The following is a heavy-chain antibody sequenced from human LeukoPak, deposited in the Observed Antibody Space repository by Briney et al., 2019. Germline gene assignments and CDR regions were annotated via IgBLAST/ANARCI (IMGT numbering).Heavy chain of an antibody. CDR3: ARVVVDYGDYGWFDP. CDR1: GGTFSSYA. J-gene: IGHJ5*02. Sequence: GASVKVSCKASGGTFSSYAISWVRQAPGQGLEWMGWISAYNGNTNYAQKLQGRVTMTTDTSTSTAYMELRSLRSDDTAVYYCARVVVDYGDYGWFDPWGQGTLVTVSS. CDR2: ISAYNGNT. D-gene: IGHD4-17*01. V-gene: IGHV1-18*01.